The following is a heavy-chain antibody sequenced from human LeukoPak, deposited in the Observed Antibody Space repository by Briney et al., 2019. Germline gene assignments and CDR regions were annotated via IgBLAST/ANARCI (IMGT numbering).Heavy chain of an antibody. CDR2: VSDTGST. CDR1: GGSINNY. J-gene: IGHJ4*01. D-gene: IGHD4-11*01. V-gene: IGHV4-59*01. CDR3: ARTTTTFDD. Sequence: SETLSLTCTVSGGSINNYWSWIRQPPGKGLEWIGYVSDTGSTNYNPSLKSRVTISVDTSKNQFYLKLTSVTAADTAVYYCARTTTTFDDWDHGTLVTVSS.